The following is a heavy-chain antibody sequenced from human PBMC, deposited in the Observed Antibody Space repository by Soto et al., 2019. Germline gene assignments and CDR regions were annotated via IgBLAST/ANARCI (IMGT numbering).Heavy chain of an antibody. J-gene: IGHJ4*02. CDR3: ARVHRIATVTMAVPWYFDY. CDR2: ISYSGST. Sequence: SETLSLTCTVSGGSISSYYWSWIRQPPGKGLEWIGYISYSGSTNYNPSLKSRVTISVDTSKNQFSLKLRSLTAADTAVYYWARVHRIATVTMAVPWYFDYWGQGTLVTVSS. D-gene: IGHD4-17*01. V-gene: IGHV4-59*01. CDR1: GGSISSYY.